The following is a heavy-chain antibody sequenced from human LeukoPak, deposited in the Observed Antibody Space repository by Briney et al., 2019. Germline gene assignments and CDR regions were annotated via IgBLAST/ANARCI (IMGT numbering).Heavy chain of an antibody. CDR1: GGSISSYY. Sequence: PSETLSLTCTVSGGSISSYYWSWIRQPAGKGLEWIGRIYTSGSTNYNPSLKSRVTMSVDTSKNQFSLKLSSVTAADTAVYYCARGSRSGSYNAFDIWGQGTMVTVSS. J-gene: IGHJ3*02. D-gene: IGHD1-26*01. CDR3: ARGSRSGSYNAFDI. V-gene: IGHV4-4*07. CDR2: IYTSGST.